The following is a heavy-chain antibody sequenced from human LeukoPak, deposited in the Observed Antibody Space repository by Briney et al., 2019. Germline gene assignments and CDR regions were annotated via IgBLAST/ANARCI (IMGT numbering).Heavy chain of an antibody. CDR3: PSDSWLFDY. CDR2: ISYDGSNK. V-gene: IGHV3-30*03. CDR1: GFPQWLL. J-gene: IGHJ4*02. Sequence: GGSLPHLCGASGFPQWLLLELDLRQAPGKGLEWVAVISYDGSNKYYADSVKGRFTISRDNSKNTLYLQMNSLRAEDTALYYRPSDSWLFDYWGQGTLVTVSS. D-gene: IGHD3-22*01.